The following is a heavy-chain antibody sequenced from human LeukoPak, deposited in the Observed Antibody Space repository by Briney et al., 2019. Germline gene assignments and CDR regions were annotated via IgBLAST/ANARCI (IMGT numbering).Heavy chain of an antibody. CDR3: ARDRYYDSSGYVGY. D-gene: IGHD3-22*01. V-gene: IGHV3-64*01. CDR1: GFTLSSYA. J-gene: IGHJ4*02. Sequence: GGSLRLSCAASGFTLSSYAMHWVRQAPGKGLEYVSAISSNGGSTYYANSVKGRFTISRDNSKNTLYLQMGSLRAEDMAVYYCARDRYYDSSGYVGYWGRGTLVTVSS. CDR2: ISSNGGST.